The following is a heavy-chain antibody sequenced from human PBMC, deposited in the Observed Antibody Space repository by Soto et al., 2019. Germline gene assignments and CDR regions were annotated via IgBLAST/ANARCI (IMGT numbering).Heavy chain of an antibody. D-gene: IGHD6-13*01. CDR3: ARDVGIAAADYYFDY. Sequence: SETLSLTCTVSGGSISSYYWSWIRQPPGEGLEWIGYIYYSGSTNYNPSLKSRVTISVDTSKNQFSLKLSSVTAADTAVYYCARDVGIAAADYYFDYWGQGTLVTVSS. V-gene: IGHV4-59*01. J-gene: IGHJ4*02. CDR2: IYYSGST. CDR1: GGSISSYY.